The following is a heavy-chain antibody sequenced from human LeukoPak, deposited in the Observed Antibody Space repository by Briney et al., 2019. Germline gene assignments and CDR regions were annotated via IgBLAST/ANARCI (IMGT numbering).Heavy chain of an antibody. Sequence: PGGSLRLSCAASGFTFSSYSMNWVRQAPGKGLEWASSISSSSSYIYYADSVKGRFTISRDDAKNSLYLQMNSLRAEDTAVYYCARGHTNYDYWGQGTLVTVSS. CDR3: ARGHTNYDY. J-gene: IGHJ4*02. CDR1: GFTFSSYS. D-gene: IGHD2-8*01. CDR2: ISSSSSYI. V-gene: IGHV3-21*01.